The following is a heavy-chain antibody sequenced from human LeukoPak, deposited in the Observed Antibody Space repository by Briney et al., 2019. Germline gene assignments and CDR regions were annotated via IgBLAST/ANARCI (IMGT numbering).Heavy chain of an antibody. CDR2: IIPLFATA. J-gene: IGHJ4*02. V-gene: IGHV1-69*13. D-gene: IGHD5-18*01. Sequence: SVRVSCKTSGGTFSTYSTSWVRQAPGQGLEWMGGIIPLFATANYAQKFRGRLTITADESTSTAYMELSSLRSDDTAVYYCTRVYVETAVGGDYWGQGTLVSVSS. CDR1: GGTFSTYS. CDR3: TRVYVETAVGGDY.